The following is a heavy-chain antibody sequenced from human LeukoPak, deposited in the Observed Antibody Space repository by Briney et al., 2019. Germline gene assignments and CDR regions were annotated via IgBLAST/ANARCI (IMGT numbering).Heavy chain of an antibody. CDR3: ARRKGTSWSFDY. CDR2: IYSGGIT. D-gene: IGHD6-13*01. CDR1: GFTVSNNY. Sequence: GSLRLSCAASGFTVSNNYMSWVRQAPGKGLEWVSVIYSGGITYYADSVKGRFTISRDNSNNTLHLQMHSLRAEDTAMYYCARRKGTSWSFDYWGQGTLVTVSS. V-gene: IGHV3-66*01. J-gene: IGHJ4*02.